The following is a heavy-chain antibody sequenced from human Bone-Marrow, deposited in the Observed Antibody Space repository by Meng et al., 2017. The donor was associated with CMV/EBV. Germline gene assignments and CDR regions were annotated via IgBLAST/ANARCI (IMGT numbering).Heavy chain of an antibody. J-gene: IGHJ2*01. CDR2: ISGSGGST. D-gene: IGHD3-16*01. V-gene: IGHV3-23*01. Sequence: GGSLRLSCAASGFTFSSYGMHWVRQAPGKGLEWVSAISGSGGSTYYADSVKGRFTISRDNSKNTLYLQMNSLRAEDTAVYYCAKNWGGWYWYFDLWGRGTLVTVSS. CDR3: AKNWGGWYWYFDL. CDR1: GFTFSSYG.